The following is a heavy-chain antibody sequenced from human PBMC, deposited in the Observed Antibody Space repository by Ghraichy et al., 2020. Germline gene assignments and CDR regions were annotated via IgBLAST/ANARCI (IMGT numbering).Heavy chain of an antibody. Sequence: SETLSLICTVSGGSISSTSYYWDWIRQAPGKGLEWIGTVSHSGTTYYNPSLKSRISLSLDASKSQFSLKLSSVTAADTAIYYCAREWYYDSSGYSFGGYGVDVWGRGTTVTVSS. V-gene: IGHV4-39*07. CDR2: VSHSGTT. D-gene: IGHD3-22*01. CDR3: AREWYYDSSGYSFGGYGVDV. CDR1: GGSISSTSYY. J-gene: IGHJ6*02.